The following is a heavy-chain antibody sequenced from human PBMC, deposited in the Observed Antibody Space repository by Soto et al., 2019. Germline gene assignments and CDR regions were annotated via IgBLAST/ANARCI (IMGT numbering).Heavy chain of an antibody. J-gene: IGHJ6*03. CDR2: IYYSGST. D-gene: IGHD2-15*01. Sequence: SETLSLTCTVSGGSISSSSYYWGWIRQPPGKGLEWIGSIYYSGSTYYNPSLKSRVTISVDTSKNQFSLKLSSVTAADTAVYYCATQGYCSGGSCYSPYYYYYMDVWGKGTTVTVSS. CDR1: GGSISSSSYY. CDR3: ATQGYCSGGSCYSPYYYYYMDV. V-gene: IGHV4-39*01.